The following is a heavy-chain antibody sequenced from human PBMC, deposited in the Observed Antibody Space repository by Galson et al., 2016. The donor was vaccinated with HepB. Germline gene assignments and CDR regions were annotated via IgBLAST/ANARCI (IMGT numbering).Heavy chain of an antibody. D-gene: IGHD6-25*01. CDR1: GASINNRNW. CDR2: VYRSGSA. CDR3: AREQEQQDGYDY. Sequence: SETLSLTCAVSGASINNRNWWSWVRQPPGQGLEWIGEVYRSGSANYKPSLRSRVTMSVDKSKNQFSLRLTSVTAADTAVYYGAREQEQQDGYDYWGQGTLVTVSS. J-gene: IGHJ4*02. V-gene: IGHV4-4*02.